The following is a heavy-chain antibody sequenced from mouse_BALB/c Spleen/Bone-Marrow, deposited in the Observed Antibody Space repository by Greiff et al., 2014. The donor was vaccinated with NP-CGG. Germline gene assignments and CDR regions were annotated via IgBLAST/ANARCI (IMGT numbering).Heavy chain of an antibody. CDR2: IWGGGST. Sequence: QVQLQQSGPGLVAPSQSLSITCTVSGFSLSRYSVHWVRQPPGKGLEWLGIIWGGGSTDYNSALKSRLSISKDNSKSQVFLKMNSLQTDDTAMYYCARLDGNYGYYFDYWGQGTTLTVSS. CDR3: ARLDGNYGYYFDY. D-gene: IGHD2-1*01. V-gene: IGHV2-6-4*01. CDR1: GFSLSRYS. J-gene: IGHJ2*01.